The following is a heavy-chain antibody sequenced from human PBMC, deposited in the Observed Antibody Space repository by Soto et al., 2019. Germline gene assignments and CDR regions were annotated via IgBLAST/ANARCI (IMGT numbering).Heavy chain of an antibody. CDR3: ARDSGLAYYYDSSGYYVMDV. D-gene: IGHD3-22*01. CDR2: IKQDGSEK. CDR1: GFTFSSYW. Sequence: EVQVVESGGGLVQPGGSLRLSCAASGFTFSSYWMSWVRQAPGKGLEWVANIKQDGSEKYYVDSVKGRFTISRDNAKNSLYLQMNSLRAEDTAVYYCARDSGLAYYYDSSGYYVMDVWGQGTTVTVSS. V-gene: IGHV3-7*03. J-gene: IGHJ6*02.